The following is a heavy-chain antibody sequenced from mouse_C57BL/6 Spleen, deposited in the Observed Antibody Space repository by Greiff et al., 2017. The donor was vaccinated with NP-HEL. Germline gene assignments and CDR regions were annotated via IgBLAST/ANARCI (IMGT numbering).Heavy chain of an antibody. V-gene: IGHV3-6*01. J-gene: IGHJ3*01. CDR1: GYSITSGYY. CDR2: ISYDGSN. CDR3: AREGDYAPFAY. Sequence: ESGPGLVKPSQSLSLTCSVTGYSITSGYYWNWIRQFPGNKLEWMGYISYDGSNNYNPSLKNRISITRDTSKNQFFLKLNSVTTEDTATYYCAREGDYAPFAYWGQGTLVTVSA. D-gene: IGHD2-4*01.